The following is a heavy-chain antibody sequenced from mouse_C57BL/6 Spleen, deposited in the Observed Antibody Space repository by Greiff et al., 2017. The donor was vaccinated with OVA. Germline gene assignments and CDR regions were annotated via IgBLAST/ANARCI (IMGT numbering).Heavy chain of an antibody. CDR2: IYPGSGST. J-gene: IGHJ2*01. Sequence: VQLQQPGAELVKPGASVKMSCKASGYTFTSYWITWVKQRPGQGLEWIGDIYPGSGSTNYNEKFKSKATLTVDTSSSPAYMQLSSLTSEDSAVYYCARSGYYYGSSPYYFDYWGQGTTLTVSS. CDR1: GYTFTSYW. D-gene: IGHD1-1*01. CDR3: ARSGYYYGSSPYYFDY. V-gene: IGHV1-55*01.